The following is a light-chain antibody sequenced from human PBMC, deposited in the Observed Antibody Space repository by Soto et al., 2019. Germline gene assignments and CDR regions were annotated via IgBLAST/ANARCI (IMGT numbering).Light chain of an antibody. J-gene: IGKJ4*01. CDR1: QSVSSVF. Sequence: IVLTQSPDTLSLSPGERASLSCRTSQSVSSVFLAWYQQKPGQAPRLVIYAASNRATGIPDRFSGSGSGTDFTLTISRLEPEDFAVYYCQQYGRSPLTFGGGTKVRSN. CDR2: AAS. V-gene: IGKV3-20*01. CDR3: QQYGRSPLT.